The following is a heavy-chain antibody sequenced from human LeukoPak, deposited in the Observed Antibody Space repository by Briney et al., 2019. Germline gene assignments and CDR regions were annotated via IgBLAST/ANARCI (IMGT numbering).Heavy chain of an antibody. CDR2: IRYDGGEN. Sequence: GGSLRLSCAASGFTFSKSGMHWVRQAPGKGLEWVAFIRYDGGENFYGDSVKGRFTISRDNSKNTLYLQMNSLRAEDTAVYYCASSGSGFKVDYWGQGTLVTVSS. CDR3: ASSGSGFKVDY. D-gene: IGHD2-15*01. J-gene: IGHJ4*02. V-gene: IGHV3-30*02. CDR1: GFTFSKSG.